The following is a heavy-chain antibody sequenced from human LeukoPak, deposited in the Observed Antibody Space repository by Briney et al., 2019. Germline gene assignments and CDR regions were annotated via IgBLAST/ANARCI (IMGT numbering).Heavy chain of an antibody. D-gene: IGHD3-9*01. CDR3: ARENRILTGRYYYYYGMDV. V-gene: IGHV4-31*03. J-gene: IGHJ6*02. Sequence: SGTLSLTCTVSGGSISSGGYYWSWIRQHPGTGLEWIGYIYYSGSTYYNPSLKSRVTISVDTSKNQFSLKLSSVTAADAAVYYCARENRILTGRYYYYYGMDVWGQGTTVTVSS. CDR1: GGSISSGGYY. CDR2: IYYSGST.